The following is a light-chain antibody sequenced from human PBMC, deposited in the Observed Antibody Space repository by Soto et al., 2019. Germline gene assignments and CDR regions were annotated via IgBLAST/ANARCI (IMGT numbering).Light chain of an antibody. CDR1: SSNIGNNG. Sequence: QPVLTQAPSVSGAPRQRVTISCSGSSSNIGNNGVNWYQQVPGKAPKLLIYYDDLKPSGVSKRFSGSKSGTSASLAISGLQSEDEADYYCAAWDDSLNAYVFGIGTKLTVL. CDR3: AAWDDSLNAYV. J-gene: IGLJ1*01. V-gene: IGLV1-36*01. CDR2: YDD.